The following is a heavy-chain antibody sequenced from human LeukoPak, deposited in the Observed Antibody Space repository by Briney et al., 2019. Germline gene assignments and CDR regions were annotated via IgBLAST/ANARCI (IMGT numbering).Heavy chain of an antibody. V-gene: IGHV3-43*02. Sequence: PGGSLRLSCAASGFTFDDYAMHWVRQAPGKGLEWVSLISGDGGSTYYADSVKGRFTISRDNSKNSLYLQMNSLRTEDTTLYYCGKHYHDTSGPFDPWGQGTLVTVSS. CDR1: GFTFDDYA. J-gene: IGHJ5*02. D-gene: IGHD3-22*01. CDR2: ISGDGGST. CDR3: GKHYHDTSGPFDP.